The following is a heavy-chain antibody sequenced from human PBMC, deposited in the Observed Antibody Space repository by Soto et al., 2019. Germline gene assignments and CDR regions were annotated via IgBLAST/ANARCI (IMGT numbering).Heavy chain of an antibody. CDR2: IVPRYDSV. CDR3: ASWRSYSGSYCFDY. D-gene: IGHD1-26*01. Sequence: QVQLVQSGAEVKQPGASVKVSCEASGGTLNTYTINWVRQAPGRGLEWVGQIVPRYDSVNYAETFQDRGTITVDKSTKTAYMELTRLRSEDTALYFCASWRSYSGSYCFDYWGQGTLVTVSS. V-gene: IGHV1-69*06. CDR1: GGTLNTYT. J-gene: IGHJ4*02.